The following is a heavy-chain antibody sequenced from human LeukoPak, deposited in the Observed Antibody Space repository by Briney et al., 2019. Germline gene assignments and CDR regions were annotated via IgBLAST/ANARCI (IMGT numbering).Heavy chain of an antibody. Sequence: GGSLRLSCAASGFIFSDYSMNWVRQAPGKGLEWVSNIRGSASGLASGMYYADSVKGRFTISRDDAKNSLYLQMSSLRAEDTAFYYCARDNNWGFDYWGQGALVTVSS. J-gene: IGHJ4*02. D-gene: IGHD7-27*01. CDR3: ARDNNWGFDY. CDR2: IRGSASGLASGM. V-gene: IGHV3-48*04. CDR1: GFIFSDYS.